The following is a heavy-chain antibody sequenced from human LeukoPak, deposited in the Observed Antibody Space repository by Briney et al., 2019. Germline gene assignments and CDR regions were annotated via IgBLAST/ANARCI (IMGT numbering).Heavy chain of an antibody. CDR1: GYTFISYS. CDR3: ARGAGYCTNGVCYYYYYGMDV. Sequence: GASVKVSCKASGYTFISYSMHWVRQAPGQGLEWMGLINPSGGSTSYAQKFQGRVAITADESTSTAYMELSSLRSEDTAVYYCARGAGYCTNGVCYYYYYGMDVWGQGTTVTVSS. D-gene: IGHD2-8*01. V-gene: IGHV1-46*01. CDR2: INPSGGST. J-gene: IGHJ6*02.